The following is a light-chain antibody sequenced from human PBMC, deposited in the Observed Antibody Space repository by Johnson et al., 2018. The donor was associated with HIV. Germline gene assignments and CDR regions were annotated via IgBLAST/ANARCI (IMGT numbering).Light chain of an antibody. Sequence: QAVLTQPPSVSAAPGQKVTISCSGSSSNIGNNYVSWYQQVPGAAPKLLIYDINKRPSGIPDRFSVSRSGTSATLAITHLQPGDEADYYCGAWYSKLRCCVFGPGTKVTDL. CDR3: GAWYSKLRCCV. J-gene: IGLJ1*01. CDR1: SSNIGNNY. V-gene: IGLV1-51*01. CDR2: DIN.